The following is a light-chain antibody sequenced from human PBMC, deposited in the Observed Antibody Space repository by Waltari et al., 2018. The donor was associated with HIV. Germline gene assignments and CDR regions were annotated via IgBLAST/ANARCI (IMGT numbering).Light chain of an antibody. CDR2: DAS. V-gene: IGKV3-11*01. CDR3: QQHSNAGT. Sequence: DIVLTQSPATLSLSPGDRATLSCRASQSVSSSLAWYQQQPGKAPRLLIYDASGRTTGRPARFSGSRFGTDFLLTITRLEPEDFAGYYCQQHSNAGTLGGGT. CDR1: QSVSSS. J-gene: IGKJ4*01.